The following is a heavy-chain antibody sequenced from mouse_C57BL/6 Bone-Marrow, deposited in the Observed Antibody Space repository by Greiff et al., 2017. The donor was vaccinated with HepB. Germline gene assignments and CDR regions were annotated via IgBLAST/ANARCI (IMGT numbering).Heavy chain of an antibody. Sequence: GGGLVQPKGSLTLSCAASGFSFNTYAMNWVRQAPGKGLEWVARIRSKSNNYATYYADSVKDRFTISRDDSESMLYLQMNNLKTEDTAMYYCVRQIGSWFAYWGQGTLVTVSA. CDR3: VRQIGSWFAY. J-gene: IGHJ3*01. CDR2: IRSKSNNYAT. D-gene: IGHD2-14*01. V-gene: IGHV10-1*01. CDR1: GFSFNTYA.